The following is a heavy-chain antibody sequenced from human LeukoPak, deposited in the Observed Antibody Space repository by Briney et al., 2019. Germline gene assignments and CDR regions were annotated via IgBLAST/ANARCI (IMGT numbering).Heavy chain of an antibody. D-gene: IGHD3-3*01. CDR2: ISGSGGST. Sequence: GRSLRLSCAASGFTFSSYAMSWVRQAPGKGLEWVSAISGSGGSTYYADSVKGRFTISRDNSKNTLYLQMNSLRAEDTAVYYCANGRYYDFWSGYPKGYMDVWGKGTTVTVSS. V-gene: IGHV3-23*01. J-gene: IGHJ6*03. CDR1: GFTFSSYA. CDR3: ANGRYYDFWSGYPKGYMDV.